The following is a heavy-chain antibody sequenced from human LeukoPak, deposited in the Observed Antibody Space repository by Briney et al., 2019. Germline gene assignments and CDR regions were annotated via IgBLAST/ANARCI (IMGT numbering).Heavy chain of an antibody. CDR1: GYTFTTYG. J-gene: IGHJ6*03. D-gene: IGHD6-6*01. Sequence: ASAKVSCKASGYTFTTYGISWVRQAPGQGLEWMGWISAYNGNTNYAQKFQGRVTMTTDTSTSTAYMELRSLRSDDTAVYYCANSSFQDYYYMDVWGKGTTVTVSS. CDR3: ANSSFQDYYYMDV. V-gene: IGHV1-18*01. CDR2: ISAYNGNT.